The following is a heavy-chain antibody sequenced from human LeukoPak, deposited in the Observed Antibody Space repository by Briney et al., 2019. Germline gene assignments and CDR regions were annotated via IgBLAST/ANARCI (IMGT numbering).Heavy chain of an antibody. V-gene: IGHV3-23*01. CDR1: GFTFNSYA. D-gene: IGHD3-3*01. CDR2: ISGSGGST. Sequence: GGSLRLSCAASGFTFNSYAMSWVRQAPGKGLEWVSAISGSGGSTYYADSVKGRFTISRDNSKNTLYLQMNSLRAEDTAVYYCAKAPYYDFWSGYSYYFDYWGQGTLVTVSS. J-gene: IGHJ4*02. CDR3: AKAPYYDFWSGYSYYFDY.